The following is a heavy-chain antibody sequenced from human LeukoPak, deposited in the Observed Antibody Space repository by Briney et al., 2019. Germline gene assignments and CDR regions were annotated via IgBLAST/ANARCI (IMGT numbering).Heavy chain of an antibody. V-gene: IGHV3-20*01. CDR3: ARVSGSYWAYYFDY. D-gene: IGHD1-26*01. CDR2: INWNGGST. CDR1: GFTFDDYG. J-gene: IGHJ4*02. Sequence: AGGSLRLSCAASGFTFDDYGMSWVRQAPGKGLEWVSGINWNGGSTGYADSVKGRFTISRDNAKNSLYLQMNSLRAEDTALYHCARVSGSYWAYYFDYWGQGTLVTVSS.